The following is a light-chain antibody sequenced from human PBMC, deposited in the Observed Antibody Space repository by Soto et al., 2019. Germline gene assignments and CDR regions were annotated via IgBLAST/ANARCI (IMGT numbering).Light chain of an antibody. CDR2: EGS. CDR1: TSDVGAYDR. V-gene: IGLV2-23*01. Sequence: QSALTQPASVTGSPGQSITISCTGTTSDVGAYDRVSWFQQYPGTAPKLIIYEGSKRPSGVSNRFFGSQSGNTASLTISGLQAEDEADYYCFSYAGSSTYVFGTGTKLTVL. CDR3: FSYAGSSTYV. J-gene: IGLJ1*01.